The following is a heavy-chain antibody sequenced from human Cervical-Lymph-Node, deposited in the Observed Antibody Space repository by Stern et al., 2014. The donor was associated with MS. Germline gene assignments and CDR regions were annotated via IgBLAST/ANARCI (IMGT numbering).Heavy chain of an antibody. D-gene: IGHD2-15*01. Sequence: QVQLEESGGGVVQPGRSLRLSCATSGFTFTNYALHWVRQAPGRGLEWVAVTSYDGTNKHYADSVQGRFIISRDNSNNTLYLQMNSLRPEDTAVYYCAREPFGTASGSPEVDYWGQGTLVTVSS. J-gene: IGHJ4*02. V-gene: IGHV3-30*04. CDR2: TSYDGTNK. CDR3: AREPFGTASGSPEVDY. CDR1: GFTFTNYA.